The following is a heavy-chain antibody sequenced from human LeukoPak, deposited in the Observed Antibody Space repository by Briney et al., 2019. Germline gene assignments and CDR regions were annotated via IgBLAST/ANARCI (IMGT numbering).Heavy chain of an antibody. J-gene: IGHJ4*02. CDR1: GFPFNTYE. CDR3: ARGGTGVVPDY. Sequence: QTGGSLRLSCAASGFPFNTYEMNWVRQAPGKGLEWLSYISSSGSPIYYAGSVRGRFTISRDNAKNSLYLQMSSLRAEDTAVYYCARGGTGVVPDYWGQGTLVTVSS. D-gene: IGHD2-8*02. V-gene: IGHV3-48*03. CDR2: ISSSGSPI.